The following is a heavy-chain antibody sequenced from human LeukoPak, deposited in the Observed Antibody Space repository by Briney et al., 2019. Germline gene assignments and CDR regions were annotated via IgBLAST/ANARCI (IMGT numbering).Heavy chain of an antibody. CDR3: ATDKALRNWYFDL. CDR1: GASISSYY. CDR2: ILNTGSA. V-gene: IGHV4-59*01. Sequence: SETLSLTCTVSGASISSYYWGWIRQPPGKGLEWIGYILNTGSANYNPSPKSRVTISIDTSKNQFSLKLTSVTAADTAVYYCATDKALRNWYFDLWGRGTLATVSS. J-gene: IGHJ2*01.